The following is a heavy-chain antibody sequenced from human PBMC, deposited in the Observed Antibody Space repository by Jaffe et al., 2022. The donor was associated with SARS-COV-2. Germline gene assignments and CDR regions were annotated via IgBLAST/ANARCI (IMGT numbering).Heavy chain of an antibody. D-gene: IGHD2-8*02. CDR2: IYYTGPT. Sequence: QVQLQESGPGLVQPSETLSLTCSVSGGSSSSNYWSWIRQSPGKGLEWIGYIYYTGPTSYNPSLKSRVTISIDTSRSQFSLKLNSVTAADTAVYYCAGGRRTGGSRLFDYWGQGILVTVPS. V-gene: IGHV4-59*01. CDR1: GGSSSSNY. CDR3: AGGRRTGGSRLFDY. J-gene: IGHJ4*02.